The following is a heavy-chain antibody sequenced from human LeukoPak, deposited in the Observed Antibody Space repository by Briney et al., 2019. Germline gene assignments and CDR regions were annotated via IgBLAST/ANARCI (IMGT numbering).Heavy chain of an antibody. CDR3: ARGRYSSGPKS. CDR2: IYNSESI. Sequence: SETLSLTCTVSGGSINGYYWSWIRQPAGKGLEWIGRIYNSESINYNPSLKSRVTMSIDTSKNQFSLKLSSVTAADTAVYYCARGRYSSGPKSWGQGTMVTVSS. J-gene: IGHJ3*01. D-gene: IGHD6-19*01. V-gene: IGHV4-4*07. CDR1: GGSINGYY.